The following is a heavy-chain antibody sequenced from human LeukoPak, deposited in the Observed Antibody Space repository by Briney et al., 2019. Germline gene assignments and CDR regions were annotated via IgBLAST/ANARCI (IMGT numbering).Heavy chain of an antibody. D-gene: IGHD5-12*01. CDR1: GYTFTGYY. CDR3: ARSSGFGYDTNFDY. J-gene: IGHJ4*02. V-gene: IGHV1-18*04. CDR2: ISAYNGNT. Sequence: ASVKVSCKASGYTFTGYYMHWVRQAPGQGLEWMGWISAYNGNTNYAQKLQGRVTMTTDTSTSTAYMELRSLRSDDTAVYYCARSSGFGYDTNFDYWGQGTLVTVSS.